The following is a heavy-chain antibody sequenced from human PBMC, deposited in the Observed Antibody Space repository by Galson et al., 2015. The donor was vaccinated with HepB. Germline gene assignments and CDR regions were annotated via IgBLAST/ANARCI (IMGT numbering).Heavy chain of an antibody. V-gene: IGHV2-5*02. D-gene: IGHD3-22*01. J-gene: IGHJ1*01. CDR3: AHTNTYYYDSSGSGFQH. CDR2: IYWDDDK. Sequence: PALVKPTQTLTLTCTFSGFSLSTSGVGVGWIRQPPGKALEWLALIYWDDDKRYSPSLKSRLTITKDTSKNQVVLTMTNMDPVDTATYYCAHTNTYYYDSSGSGFQHWGQGTLVTVSS. CDR1: GFSLSTSGVG.